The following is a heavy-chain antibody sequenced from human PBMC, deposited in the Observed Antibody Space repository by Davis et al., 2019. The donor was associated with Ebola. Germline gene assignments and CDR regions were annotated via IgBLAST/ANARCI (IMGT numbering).Heavy chain of an antibody. J-gene: IGHJ4*02. V-gene: IGHV3-21*01. D-gene: IGHD1-26*01. CDR1: GFTFSSYS. Sequence: GGSLRLSCAASGFTFSSYSMNWVRQAPGKGLEWVSSISSSSSYIYYADSVKGRFTISRDNAKNSLYLQMNSLRAEDTAVYYCARDGTGWELLLVYFDYWGQGTLVTVSS. CDR2: ISSSSSYI. CDR3: ARDGTGWELLLVYFDY.